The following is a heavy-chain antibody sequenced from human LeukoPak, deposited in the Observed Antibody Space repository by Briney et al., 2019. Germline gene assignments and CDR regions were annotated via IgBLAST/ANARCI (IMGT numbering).Heavy chain of an antibody. D-gene: IGHD3-3*01. CDR1: GGTFNSYA. J-gene: IGHJ6*04. V-gene: IGHV7-4-1*02. CDR3: ARDPSDYDFWSPPDV. CDR2: MNTNTGNP. Sequence: ASVKVSCKASGGTFNSYAISWVRQAPGQGLEWMGWMNTNTGNPTYAQGFTGRFVLSLDTSVSTAYLQISSLKAEDTAVYYCARDPSDYDFWSPPDVWGKGTTVTVSS.